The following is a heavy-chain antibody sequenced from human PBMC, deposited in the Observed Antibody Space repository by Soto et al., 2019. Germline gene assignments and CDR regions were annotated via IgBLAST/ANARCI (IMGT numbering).Heavy chain of an antibody. D-gene: IGHD3-10*01. CDR1: GFTFSNYA. CDR2: ISGSGDFT. CDR3: ANGFYASGSYYNVRAFDS. V-gene: IGHV3-23*01. Sequence: AGGSLRLSCAASGFTFSNYAISWVRQTPGKGLEWVSVISGSGDFTYYADSVKGRFTISRDNPKNTIYLQMNSLRAEDTAVYYYANGFYASGSYYNVRAFDSSGQGTLVTVSS. J-gene: IGHJ4*02.